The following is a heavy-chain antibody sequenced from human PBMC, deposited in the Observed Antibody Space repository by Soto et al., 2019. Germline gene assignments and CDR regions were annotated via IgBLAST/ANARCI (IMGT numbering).Heavy chain of an antibody. D-gene: IGHD3-10*01. CDR1: GYSFTVYG. CDR3: ARDPGGATGFDP. V-gene: IGHV1-18*01. J-gene: IGHJ5*02. CDR2: MSTYTGDT. Sequence: QVRLVQSGAEVKRPGASVKVSCKTYGYSFTVYGISWVRQAPGQGLEWMGWMSTYTGDTNYAREFRGRVTMTTDISASTASMELRSLTSDDTAVYYCARDPGGATGFDPWGQGTPVIVST.